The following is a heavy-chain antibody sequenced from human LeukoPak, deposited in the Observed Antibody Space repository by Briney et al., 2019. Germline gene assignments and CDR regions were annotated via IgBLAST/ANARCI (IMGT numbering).Heavy chain of an antibody. J-gene: IGHJ6*02. Sequence: GASVKVSCKASGYTFTSYDINWVRQATGQGLEWMGWMNPNSGNTGYAQKFQGRVTMTRNTSISTAYMELSSLRSEDTAVYYCARGRRNSPNYYYYYGMDVWGQGTTVTASS. CDR2: MNPNSGNT. CDR1: GYTFTSYD. D-gene: IGHD1-1*01. V-gene: IGHV1-8*01. CDR3: ARGRRNSPNYYYYYGMDV.